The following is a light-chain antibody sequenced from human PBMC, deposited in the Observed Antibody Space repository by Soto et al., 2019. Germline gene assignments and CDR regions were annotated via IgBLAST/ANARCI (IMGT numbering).Light chain of an antibody. CDR3: SSFRSGSVVL. J-gene: IGLJ3*02. Sequence: QSALTQPASVSGSPGQSITISCTGTSSDVGGYNYVSWYQQHPGKAPKLVIYGVSYRPSGVSARFSGSKFQNTASLTISGLQAEDEDDYYCSSFRSGSVVLFGGGTKLTVL. V-gene: IGLV2-14*01. CDR1: SSDVGGYNY. CDR2: GVS.